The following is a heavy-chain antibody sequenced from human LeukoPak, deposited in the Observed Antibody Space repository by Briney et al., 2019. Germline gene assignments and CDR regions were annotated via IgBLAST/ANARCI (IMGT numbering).Heavy chain of an antibody. Sequence: PSETLSLTCAVYGGSFSGYYWSWIRQPPGKGLEWIGEINHSGSTNYNPSLKSRVTISVDTSKNQFSLKLSSVTAADTAVYYCARGPGYCSSTSCSPIDYWGQGTLVTVSS. D-gene: IGHD2-2*01. J-gene: IGHJ4*02. V-gene: IGHV4-34*01. CDR2: INHSGST. CDR1: GGSFSGYY. CDR3: ARGPGYCSSTSCSPIDY.